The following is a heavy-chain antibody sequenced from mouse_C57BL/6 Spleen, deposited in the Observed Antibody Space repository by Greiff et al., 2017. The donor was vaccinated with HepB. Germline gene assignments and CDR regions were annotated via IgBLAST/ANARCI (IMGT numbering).Heavy chain of an antibody. CDR2: ISDGGSYT. Sequence: EVKVVESGGGLVKPGGSLKLSCAASGFTFSSYAMSWVRQTPEKRLEWVATISDGGSYTYYPDNVKGRFTISRDNAKNNLYLQMSHLKSEDTAMYYCARDTTVVAAYYFDYWGQGTTLTVSS. J-gene: IGHJ2*01. V-gene: IGHV5-4*01. CDR3: ARDTTVVAAYYFDY. D-gene: IGHD1-1*01. CDR1: GFTFSSYA.